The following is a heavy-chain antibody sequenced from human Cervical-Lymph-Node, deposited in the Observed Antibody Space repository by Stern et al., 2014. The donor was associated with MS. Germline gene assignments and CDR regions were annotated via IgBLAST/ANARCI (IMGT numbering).Heavy chain of an antibody. CDR1: GGTFNSYV. CDR3: ARGGIGSSSLYYHFYGMDV. CDR2: FVTLVSTT. D-gene: IGHD6-6*01. V-gene: IGHV1-69*01. Sequence: VQLLESGAEVKKPGASVKVSCKASGGTFNSYVISWVRQAPGQGLAWMGGFVTLVSTTHYAQKLQGRVTITADESRSTTYMELTSLRSDDTAVYYCARGGIGSSSLYYHFYGMDVWGQGTTVTVSS. J-gene: IGHJ6*02.